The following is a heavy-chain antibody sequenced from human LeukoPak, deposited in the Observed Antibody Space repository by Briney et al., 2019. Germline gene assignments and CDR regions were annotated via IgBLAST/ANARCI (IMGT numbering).Heavy chain of an antibody. Sequence: SETLSLTCAVGGYFISSNYYWGWIRQPPGKGLEWIGNIYHSGNTYYNPSLKSRVTISVDTSKNQFSLRLNSVTAADTAIYYCARDARTPYWGQGTLVTVSS. J-gene: IGHJ4*02. CDR3: ARDARTPY. CDR1: GYFISSNYY. D-gene: IGHD1-14*01. V-gene: IGHV4-38-2*02. CDR2: IYHSGNT.